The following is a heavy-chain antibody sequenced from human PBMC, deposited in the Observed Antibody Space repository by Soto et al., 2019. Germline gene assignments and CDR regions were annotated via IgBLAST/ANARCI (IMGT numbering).Heavy chain of an antibody. V-gene: IGHV1-69*02. Sequence: ASVKVSCKASGGTFSSYTISWVRQAPGQGLEWMGRIIPILGIANYAQKFQGRVTITADKSTSTAYMELSSLRSEDTAVYYCARGVGRCSGGSCPYYMDVWGKGTTVTVSS. CDR2: IIPILGIA. CDR1: GGTFSSYT. D-gene: IGHD2-15*01. J-gene: IGHJ6*03. CDR3: ARGVGRCSGGSCPYYMDV.